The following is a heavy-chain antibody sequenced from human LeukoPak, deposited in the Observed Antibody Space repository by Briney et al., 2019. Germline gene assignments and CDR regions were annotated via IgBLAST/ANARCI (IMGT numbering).Heavy chain of an antibody. Sequence: ASVKVSCKASGYTFTSYGISWVRQAPGQGLEWMGWISAYNGNTNYAQKLQGRVTMTTDTSTSTACMELRSLRSDDTAVYYCARDLLRRRSLSDYYYYYGMDVWGQGTTVTVSS. V-gene: IGHV1-18*01. D-gene: IGHD2-15*01. J-gene: IGHJ6*02. CDR3: ARDLLRRRSLSDYYYYYGMDV. CDR2: ISAYNGNT. CDR1: GYTFTSYG.